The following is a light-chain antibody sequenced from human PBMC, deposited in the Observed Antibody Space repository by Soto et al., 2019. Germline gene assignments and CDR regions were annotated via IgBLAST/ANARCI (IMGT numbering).Light chain of an antibody. CDR3: QQYGTTTWT. Sequence: IVLTQSPGTLSLSPGERATLSCRASQSVSSSYLAWYQQKPGQAPRLLIYGASTRATGIPDRFSGSGSGTDFTLTISSLETEDFAVYYCQQYGTTTWTFGQGTKVEIK. CDR1: QSVSSSY. V-gene: IGKV3-20*01. CDR2: GAS. J-gene: IGKJ1*01.